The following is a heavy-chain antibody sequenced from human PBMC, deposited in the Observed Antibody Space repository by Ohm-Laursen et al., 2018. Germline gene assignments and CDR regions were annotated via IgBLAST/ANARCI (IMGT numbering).Heavy chain of an antibody. CDR3: AKDISPVQPDYFDY. D-gene: IGHD1-1*01. CDR2: ISSSGSTI. Sequence: SLRLSCAASGFTFSDYYMSWIRQAPGKGLEWVSYISSSGSTIYYADSVKGRFTISRDNSKNTLYLQMNSLRAEDTAVYYCAKDISPVQPDYFDYWGQGTLVTVPS. CDR1: GFTFSDYY. V-gene: IGHV3-11*01. J-gene: IGHJ4*02.